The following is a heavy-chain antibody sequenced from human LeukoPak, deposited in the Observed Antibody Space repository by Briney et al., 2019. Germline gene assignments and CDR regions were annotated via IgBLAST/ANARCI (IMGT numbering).Heavy chain of an antibody. Sequence: SETLSLTCAVYGGSFSGYYWSWIRQPPGKGLEWIGEINHSGSTNYNPSLKSRVTISVDTSKNQFSLKLSSVTAADTAVYYCARVSITMVRGVIIRYYYYYYVDVWGKGTTVTVSS. CDR1: GGSFSGYY. V-gene: IGHV4-34*01. CDR2: INHSGST. D-gene: IGHD3-10*01. CDR3: ARVSITMVRGVIIRYYYYYYVDV. J-gene: IGHJ6*03.